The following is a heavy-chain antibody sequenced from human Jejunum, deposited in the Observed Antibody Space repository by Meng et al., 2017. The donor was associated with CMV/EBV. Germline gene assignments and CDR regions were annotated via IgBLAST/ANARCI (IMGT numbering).Heavy chain of an antibody. D-gene: IGHD3-10*02. Sequence: SFRVYYWSWIRQPPGKGLEWIGEISYSGTTNYNPSLESRLTMSVDTSKDQFSLRLSSVTAADTAVYYCASSPSERGGYYFRGYYFDNWGQGTLVTVSS. V-gene: IGHV4-34*01. CDR1: SFRVYY. CDR2: ISYSGTT. CDR3: ASSPSERGGYYFRGYYFDN. J-gene: IGHJ4*02.